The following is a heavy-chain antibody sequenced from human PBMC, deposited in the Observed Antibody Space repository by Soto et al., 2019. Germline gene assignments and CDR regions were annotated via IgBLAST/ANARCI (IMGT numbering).Heavy chain of an antibody. Sequence: GGSLRLSCAASGFTFSSYAMHWVRQAPGKGLEWVAVISYDGSNKYYADSVKGRFTISRDNSKNTLYLQMNSLRAEDTAVYYCASYSSGYYFDYWGQGTLVTVS. CDR3: ASYSSGYYFDY. V-gene: IGHV3-30-3*01. D-gene: IGHD6-19*01. J-gene: IGHJ4*02. CDR1: GFTFSSYA. CDR2: ISYDGSNK.